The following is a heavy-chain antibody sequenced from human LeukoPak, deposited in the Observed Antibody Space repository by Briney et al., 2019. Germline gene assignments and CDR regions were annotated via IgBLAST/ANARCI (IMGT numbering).Heavy chain of an antibody. V-gene: IGHV3-30*02. J-gene: IGHJ6*03. CDR2: IRYDGSNK. Sequence: GGSLRLSCAASGFTFSSYGMHWVRQAPGKGLEWVAFIRYDGSNKYYADSVKGRFTISRDNSKNTLYLQMNSLRAEGTAVYYCAKDQRGRVRYYYMDVWGKGTTVTVSS. CDR1: GFTFSSYG. CDR3: AKDQRGRVRYYYMDV. D-gene: IGHD3-10*01.